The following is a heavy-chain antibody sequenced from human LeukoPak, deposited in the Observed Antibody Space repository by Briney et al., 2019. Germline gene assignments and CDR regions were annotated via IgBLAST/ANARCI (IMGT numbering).Heavy chain of an antibody. CDR3: ATYDNWVAGDV. CDR2: INKDGSEE. D-gene: IGHD1-20*01. CDR1: DFMFSDYW. Sequence: PGGSLRLSCAASDFMFSDYWMSWVRQAPGKGPEGVANINKDGSEEHYVDSVKGRFTVSRDNAKNSLFLQMNSLRVEDTAVYYCATYDNWVAGDVWGQGTTVSVSS. V-gene: IGHV3-7*01. J-gene: IGHJ6*02.